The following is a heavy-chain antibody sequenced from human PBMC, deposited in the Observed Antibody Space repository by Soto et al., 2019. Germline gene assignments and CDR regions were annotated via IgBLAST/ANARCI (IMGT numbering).Heavy chain of an antibody. CDR3: TTGLYGSGSSGGMDV. Sequence: PGGSLRLSCAASGITFSNAWMSWVRQAPGKGLEWVGRIKSKTDGGTTDYAAPVKGRFTISRDDSKNTLYLQMNSLKTEDTAVYYCTTGLYGSGSSGGMDVWGQGTTVTVSS. V-gene: IGHV3-15*01. D-gene: IGHD3-10*01. CDR1: GITFSNAW. CDR2: IKSKTDGGTT. J-gene: IGHJ6*02.